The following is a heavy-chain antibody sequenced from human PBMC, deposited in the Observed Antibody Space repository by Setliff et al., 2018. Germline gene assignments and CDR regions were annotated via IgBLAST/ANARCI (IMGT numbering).Heavy chain of an antibody. CDR2: ISGSGGST. Sequence: GGSLRLSCAASGFTVSVNYMSWVRQAPGQGLEWVSVISGSGGSTYYADSVKGRFTISRDNSKNTLYLQMNSLRAEDTAVYYCAKRDYYDSSGYLLPYMDVWGKGTTVTVSS. D-gene: IGHD3-22*01. CDR1: GFTVSVNY. V-gene: IGHV3-23*01. J-gene: IGHJ6*03. CDR3: AKRDYYDSSGYLLPYMDV.